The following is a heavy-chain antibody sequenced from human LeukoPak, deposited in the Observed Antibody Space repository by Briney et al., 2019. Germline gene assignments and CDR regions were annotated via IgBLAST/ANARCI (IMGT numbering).Heavy chain of an antibody. V-gene: IGHV1-24*01. CDR2: FETEDGEP. J-gene: IGHJ3*02. CDR3: ASGNEVTLDGFAI. Sequence: ASVKVSCKVSGYSLSEISVHWIRQVPGRGLEWMGSFETEDGEPHYAQKFQGRVTMTEDTSTDTAYMELSSLRSEDTAMYYCASGNEVTLDGFAIWGQGTMVTVSS. CDR1: GYSLSEIS. D-gene: IGHD2-15*01.